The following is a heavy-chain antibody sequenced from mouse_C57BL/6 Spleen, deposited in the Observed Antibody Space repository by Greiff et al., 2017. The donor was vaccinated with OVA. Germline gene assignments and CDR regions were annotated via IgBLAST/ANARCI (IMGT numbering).Heavy chain of an antibody. Sequence: VQLQQPGAELVKPGASVKMSCKASGYTFTSYWITWVKQRPGQGLEWIGDIYPGSGSTNYNEKFKSKATLTVDTSSSTAYMQLSSLTSEDSAVYYCASYYYGSSRYFEVWGTGTTVTVSS. CDR2: IYPGSGST. V-gene: IGHV1-55*01. CDR1: GYTFTSYW. CDR3: ASYYYGSSRYFEV. J-gene: IGHJ1*03. D-gene: IGHD1-1*01.